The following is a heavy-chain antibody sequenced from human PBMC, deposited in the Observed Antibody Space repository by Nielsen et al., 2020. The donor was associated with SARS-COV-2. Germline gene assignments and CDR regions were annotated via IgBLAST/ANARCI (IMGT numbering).Heavy chain of an antibody. Sequence: ESLSLSCTVSGCSFSSSSYYWGWLRQPPGQGLVWFGSSYYSGRTYYNPSIKRRVTISVDTTKNQYPLKLSSVTAADTAVYYCARASPRTIFGVVIIGGSLDYWGQGTLVTVSS. CDR3: ARASPRTIFGVVIIGGSLDY. CDR1: GCSFSSSSYY. D-gene: IGHD3-3*01. J-gene: IGHJ4*02. CDR2: SYYSGRT. V-gene: IGHV4-39*06.